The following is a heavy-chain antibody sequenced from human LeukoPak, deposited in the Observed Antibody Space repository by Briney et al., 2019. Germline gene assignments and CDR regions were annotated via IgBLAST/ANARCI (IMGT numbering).Heavy chain of an antibody. CDR2: IYHSGNT. D-gene: IGHD6-6*01. CDR1: GYSISSGYY. J-gene: IGHJ4*02. CDR3: ARLPPYSSSAYYFDY. Sequence: SETLSLTCAVSGYSISSGYYWGWIRQPPGKGLEWIGNIYHSGNTYYSPSLKSRVTISVDTSKNQFSLKLRSVTAADTAVYYCARLPPYSSSAYYFDYWGQGTLVTVSS. V-gene: IGHV4-38-2*01.